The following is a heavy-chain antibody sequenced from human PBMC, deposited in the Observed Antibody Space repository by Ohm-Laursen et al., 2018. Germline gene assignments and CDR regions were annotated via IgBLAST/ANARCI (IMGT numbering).Heavy chain of an antibody. J-gene: IGHJ6*02. D-gene: IGHD2/OR15-2a*01. CDR1: GFTFSSYA. CDR3: AKGPDNMYYYYYGMDV. Sequence: SLRLSCSASGFTFSSYAMSWVRQAPGKGLEWVSIIYSGGSTYYADSVKGRFTISRDNSKNTLYLQMNSLRAEDTAVYYCAKGPDNMYYYYYGMDVWGQGTTVTVSS. V-gene: IGHV3-66*01. CDR2: IYSGGST.